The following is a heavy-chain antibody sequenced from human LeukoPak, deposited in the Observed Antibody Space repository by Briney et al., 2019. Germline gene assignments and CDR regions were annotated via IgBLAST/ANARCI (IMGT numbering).Heavy chain of an antibody. CDR1: GGSISSYY. D-gene: IGHD2-2*01. CDR3: ARGYCSSTSCPIRDYYYYMDV. J-gene: IGHJ6*03. V-gene: IGHV4-59*01. Sequence: SETLSLTCTVSGGSISSYYWSWLRQPPGKGLEWIGYIYYSGSTNYNPSLKSRVTISVDTSKNQFSLKLSSVTAADTAVYYCARGYCSSTSCPIRDYYYYMDVWGKGTTVTVSS. CDR2: IYYSGST.